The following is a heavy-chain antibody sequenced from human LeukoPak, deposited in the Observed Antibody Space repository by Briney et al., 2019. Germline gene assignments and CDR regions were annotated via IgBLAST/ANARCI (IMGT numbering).Heavy chain of an antibody. CDR2: VYYSGST. CDR1: GVSISSYY. V-gene: IGHV4-59*01. D-gene: IGHD6-13*01. Sequence: SETLSLTCTVSGVSISSYYWSWIRQPPGKGLEWLGYVYYSGSTNYNPSLKSRVTIPVDTSKNQFSLKLSSVTAADTAVYYCARILFYSSSWYGLDPWGQGTLVTVSS. CDR3: ARILFYSSSWYGLDP. J-gene: IGHJ5*02.